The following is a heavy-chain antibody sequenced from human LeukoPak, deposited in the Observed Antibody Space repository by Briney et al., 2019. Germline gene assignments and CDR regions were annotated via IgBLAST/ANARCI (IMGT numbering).Heavy chain of an antibody. Sequence: ASVKVSCKASGYTFTGYYMHWVRQAPGQGLEWMGGIIPIFGTANYAQKFQGRVTITTDESTSTAYMELSSLRSEDTAVYYCARLAAAGDYYFDYWGQGTLVTVSS. J-gene: IGHJ4*02. CDR1: GYTFTGYY. D-gene: IGHD6-13*01. V-gene: IGHV1-69*05. CDR3: ARLAAAGDYYFDY. CDR2: IIPIFGTA.